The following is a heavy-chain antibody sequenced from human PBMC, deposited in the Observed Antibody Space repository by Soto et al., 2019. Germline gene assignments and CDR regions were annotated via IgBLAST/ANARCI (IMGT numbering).Heavy chain of an antibody. CDR1: GFTFSDYY. V-gene: IGHV3-11*01. D-gene: IGHD5-18*01. CDR3: ARDRGRIQLWLLDP. CDR2: ISSSGSTI. J-gene: IGHJ5*02. Sequence: GGFLRLSCAASGFTFSDYYMSWIRQAPGKGLEWVSYISSSGSTIYYADSVKGRFTISRDNAKNSLYLQMNSLRAEDTAVYYCARDRGRIQLWLLDPWGQGTLVTVSS.